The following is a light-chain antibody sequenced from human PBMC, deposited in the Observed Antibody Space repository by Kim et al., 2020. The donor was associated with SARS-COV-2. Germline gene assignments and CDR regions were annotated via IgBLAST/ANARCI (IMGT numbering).Light chain of an antibody. CDR3: HQNFSFPRT. J-gene: IGKJ2*01. V-gene: IGKV1-16*01. CDR1: QSISNY. Sequence: SASVGDTVIITWRASQSISNYIAWLQQRPGEAPKSLIYAAYSLQDGVPSRFSGSGHGTDFTLTITGLQPEDAATYYCHQNFSFPRTFGQGTKLEI. CDR2: AAY.